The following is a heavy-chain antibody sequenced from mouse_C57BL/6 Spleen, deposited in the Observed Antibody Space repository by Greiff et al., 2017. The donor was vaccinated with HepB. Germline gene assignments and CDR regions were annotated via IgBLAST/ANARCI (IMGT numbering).Heavy chain of an antibody. CDR1: GYTFTDYN. D-gene: IGHD2-4*01. J-gene: IGHJ3*01. CDR3: ARFPFYYDYYWFAY. CDR2: INPNNGGT. V-gene: IGHV1-22*01. Sequence: EVQLQQSGPELVKPGASVKMSCKASGYTFTDYNMHWVKQSHGKSLEWIGYINPNNGGTSYNQKFKGKATLTVNKSSSTAYMELRSLTSEDSAVYYCARFPFYYDYYWFAYWGQGTLVTVSA.